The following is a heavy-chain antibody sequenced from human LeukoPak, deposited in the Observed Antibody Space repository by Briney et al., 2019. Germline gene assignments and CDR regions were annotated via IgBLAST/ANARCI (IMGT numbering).Heavy chain of an antibody. Sequence: GGSLRLSCAASGSTFSSYSMNWVRQAPGKGLEWVSSISSSSSYIYYADSVKGRFTISRDNSKNTLYLQMNSLRAEDTAVYYCAMNYGDYDDAFDIWGQGTMVTVSS. CDR2: ISSSSSYI. J-gene: IGHJ3*02. CDR1: GSTFSSYS. CDR3: AMNYGDYDDAFDI. D-gene: IGHD4-17*01. V-gene: IGHV3-21*01.